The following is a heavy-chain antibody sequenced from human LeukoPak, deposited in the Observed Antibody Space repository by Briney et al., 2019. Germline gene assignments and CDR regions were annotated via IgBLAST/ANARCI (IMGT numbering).Heavy chain of an antibody. J-gene: IGHJ3*02. CDR2: ISSSGGST. CDR3: AKDSGSGSYYSADAFDI. Sequence: GGSLRLSCAASGFTFSSYAMSWVRQAPGKGLEWFSGISSSGGSTYYADSVRGRVTSSRDNSKNTLYVQMNSLRAEDTAVYYCAKDSGSGSYYSADAFDIWGQGTMVTVSS. CDR1: GFTFSSYA. D-gene: IGHD3-10*01. V-gene: IGHV3-23*01.